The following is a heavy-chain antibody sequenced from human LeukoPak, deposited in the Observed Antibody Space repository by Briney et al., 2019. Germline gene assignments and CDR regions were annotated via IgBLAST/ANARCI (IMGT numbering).Heavy chain of an antibody. V-gene: IGHV5-51*01. CDR3: AIHYYDSSGYLDY. J-gene: IGHJ4*02. Sequence: GESLKISCKGSGYSFSSYWIGWVRRMPGKGVEWMGIIYPGDSDTRYSPSFQGQVTISADKSISTASLQWSSLKASDTAMYYFAIHYYDSSGYLDYWGQGTLVTVSS. D-gene: IGHD3-22*01. CDR1: GYSFSSYW. CDR2: IYPGDSDT.